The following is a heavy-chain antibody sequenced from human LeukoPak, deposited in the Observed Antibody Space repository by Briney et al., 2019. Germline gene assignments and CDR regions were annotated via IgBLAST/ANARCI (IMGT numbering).Heavy chain of an antibody. CDR2: IIPIFGIA. CDR1: GGTFSSYA. Sequence: VASVKVSCKASGGTFSSYAINWVRQAPGQGLEWMGRIIPIFGIANYAQKFQGRVTITADKSTSTAYMELSSLRSDDTAVYYCARDTVTTYYNWFDPWGQGTLVTVSS. J-gene: IGHJ5*02. V-gene: IGHV1-69*04. CDR3: ARDTVTTYYNWFDP. D-gene: IGHD4-17*01.